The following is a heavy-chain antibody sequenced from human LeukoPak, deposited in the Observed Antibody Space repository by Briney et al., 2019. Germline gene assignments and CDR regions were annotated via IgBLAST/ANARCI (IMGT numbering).Heavy chain of an antibody. CDR3: ARAPRSWGFDY. V-gene: IGHV1-69*13. D-gene: IGHD7-27*01. CDR1: GYTFTSYG. J-gene: IGHJ4*02. CDR2: IIPIFGTA. Sequence: SVKVSCKASGYTFTSYGISWARQAPGRWLEWMGGIIPIFGTANYAQKFQGRVTITADESTSTAYMELSGLRSEDTAVYYCARAPRSWGFDYWGQGTLVTVSS.